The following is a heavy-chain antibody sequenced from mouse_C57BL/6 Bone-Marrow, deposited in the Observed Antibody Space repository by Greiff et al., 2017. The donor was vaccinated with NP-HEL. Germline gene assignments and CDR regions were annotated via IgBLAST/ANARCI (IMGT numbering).Heavy chain of an antibody. CDR1: GYTFTSYW. V-gene: IGHV1-62-3*01. CDR2: IDPNSGGT. J-gene: IGHJ2*01. CDR3: GIGSKLGRERYYFDY. D-gene: IGHD4-1*01. Sequence: VQLQQPGAELVKPGASVKLSCKASGYTFTSYWMHWVKQRPGRGLEWIGRIDPNSGGTKYNEKFKSKATLTVDKPSSTAYMQLSSLTSEDSAVYYCGIGSKLGRERYYFDYWGQGTTLTVSS.